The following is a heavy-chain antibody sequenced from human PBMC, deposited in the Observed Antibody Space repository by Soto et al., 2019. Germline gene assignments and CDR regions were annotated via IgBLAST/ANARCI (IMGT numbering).Heavy chain of an antibody. Sequence: ASVKVSCKASGYTFTSYYMHWVRQAPGQGLEWMGIINPSGGSTSYVQKFQGRVTMARDTSTSTVYMELSSLRSEDTAVYYCASNPRYGDYDQYYFDYWGQGTLVTVSS. CDR3: ASNPRYGDYDQYYFDY. CDR1: GYTFTSYY. V-gene: IGHV1-46*01. D-gene: IGHD4-17*01. J-gene: IGHJ4*02. CDR2: INPSGGST.